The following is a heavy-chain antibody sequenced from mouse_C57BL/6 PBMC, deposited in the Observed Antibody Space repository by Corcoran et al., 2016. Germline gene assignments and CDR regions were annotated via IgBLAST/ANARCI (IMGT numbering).Heavy chain of an antibody. D-gene: IGHD2-2*01. V-gene: IGHV1-26*01. CDR1: GYTFTDYY. CDR3: ARGYDGWYFDV. CDR2: INPNNGGT. Sequence: EVQLQQSGPEMEKPGASVKISCKASGYTFTDYYMNWVKQSHGKSLEWIGDINPNNGGTSYNQKFKGKATLTVDKSSSTAYMELRSLTSEDSAVYYCARGYDGWYFDVWGTGTTVAVSS. J-gene: IGHJ1*03.